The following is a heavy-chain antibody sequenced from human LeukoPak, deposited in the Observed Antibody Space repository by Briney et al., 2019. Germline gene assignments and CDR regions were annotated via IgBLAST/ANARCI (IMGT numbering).Heavy chain of an antibody. CDR3: ARGGYSGYDWDY. V-gene: IGHV3-53*01. D-gene: IGHD5-12*01. CDR2: IYSSGST. J-gene: IGHJ4*02. CDR1: GFTFSSYA. Sequence: GGSLRLSCAASGFTFSSYAMSWVRQAPGKGLEWVSVIYSSGSTYYADSVKGRFTISRDNSKNTLYLQMNSLRAEDTAVYYCARGGYSGYDWDYWGQGTLVTVSS.